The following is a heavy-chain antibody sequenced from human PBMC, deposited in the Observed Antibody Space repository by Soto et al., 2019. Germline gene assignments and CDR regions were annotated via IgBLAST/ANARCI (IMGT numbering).Heavy chain of an antibody. D-gene: IGHD5-12*01. CDR1: GLTFSDYY. V-gene: IGHV3-11*01. J-gene: IGHJ4*02. CDR2: ISFTGSII. Sequence: QVQLVESGGGLVKPGGSLRLSCAASGLTFSDYYMSWIRQAPGKGLEWISYISFTGSIIYYADSLKGRFTVSRDNAKNSLYLQMNSLRAEDTAVYYCARVIMATKHFDYWGQGTLVTVSS. CDR3: ARVIMATKHFDY.